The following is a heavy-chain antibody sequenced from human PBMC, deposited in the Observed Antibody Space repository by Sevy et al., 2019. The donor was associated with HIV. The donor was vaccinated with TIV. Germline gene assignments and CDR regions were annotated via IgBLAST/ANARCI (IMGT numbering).Heavy chain of an antibody. J-gene: IGHJ3*01. D-gene: IGHD6-19*01. CDR2: ISYNGKYT. V-gene: IGHV3-30*04. CDR1: GFTFSSYA. Sequence: GGSLRLSCTASGFTFSSYAMHWVRQAPGKGLEWVALISYNGKYTYYADSVKGRFSISRDDSNNTLYLQMNSLRPEDTAVYFCASPRPSYSSGWWIDAFDFWGQGTVVTVSS. CDR3: ASPRPSYSSGWWIDAFDF.